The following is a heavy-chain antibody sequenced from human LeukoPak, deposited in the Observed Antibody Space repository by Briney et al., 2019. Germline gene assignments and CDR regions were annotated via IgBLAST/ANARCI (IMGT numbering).Heavy chain of an antibody. D-gene: IGHD6-13*01. CDR3: AKLIDSRSYGPIDY. Sequence: PGRSLRLSCAASGFTFNTYALTWVRQAPGKGLEWVSGISGSSGTTYYTDSVKGRFTISRDNSKNTLYLQMNSLRAEDTAVYYCAKLIDSRSYGPIDYWGQGTLVTVSS. V-gene: IGHV3-23*01. CDR1: GFTFNTYA. CDR2: ISGSSGTT. J-gene: IGHJ4*02.